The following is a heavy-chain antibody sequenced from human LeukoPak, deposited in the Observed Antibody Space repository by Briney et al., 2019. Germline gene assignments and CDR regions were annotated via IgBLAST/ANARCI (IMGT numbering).Heavy chain of an antibody. Sequence: ASVKVSCKASGYTFTSYGISWVRQAPGQGLEWMGWISAYNGNTNYAQKFQGRVTITADESTSTAYMELSSLKSEDTAVYYCARSGSSVDYWGQGTLVTVSS. J-gene: IGHJ4*02. CDR1: GYTFTSYG. D-gene: IGHD6-6*01. V-gene: IGHV1-18*01. CDR2: ISAYNGNT. CDR3: ARSGSSVDY.